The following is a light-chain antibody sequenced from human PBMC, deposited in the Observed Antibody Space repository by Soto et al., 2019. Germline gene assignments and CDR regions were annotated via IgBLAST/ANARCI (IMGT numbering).Light chain of an antibody. J-gene: IGKJ1*01. Sequence: EIVMTQSPATLSVSPGERATLSCRASQSVSSNLAWYQQKPGQAPRLLIYGASMRATGIPARFSGSGSGTEFTLTISSLQSEDFAVYYCQQYNNWPPTWTFGQGTKVDI. V-gene: IGKV3-15*01. CDR3: QQYNNWPPTWT. CDR2: GAS. CDR1: QSVSSN.